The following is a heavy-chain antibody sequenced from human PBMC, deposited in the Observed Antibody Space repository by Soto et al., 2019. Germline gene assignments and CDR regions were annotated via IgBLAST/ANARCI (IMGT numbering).Heavy chain of an antibody. CDR3: ARARDFYGAGYDY. J-gene: IGHJ4*02. V-gene: IGHV3-23*01. D-gene: IGHD3-10*01. CDR2: ITASGGIT. Sequence: PGESLRLSCVASAFTFKSFTISWVRQAPGKGLDWVSGITASGGITYSADSVKGRFTISKDNSKNTLYLEMNSLRAEDTAVYHCARARDFYGAGYDYSGQRILATVSS. CDR1: AFTFKSFT.